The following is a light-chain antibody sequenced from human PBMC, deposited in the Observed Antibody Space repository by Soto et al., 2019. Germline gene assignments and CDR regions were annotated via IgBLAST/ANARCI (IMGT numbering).Light chain of an antibody. Sequence: QSSLTQPASVSGSPGQSITISCTGTSSDGGTYNYVSWYQHHPGKAPKLIIYEVSNRPSGVSNRFSGSKSGSTASLTISGLQAQDEADYHCTSYTRDTALVFGTGTKSPS. J-gene: IGLJ1*01. CDR3: TSYTRDTALV. CDR2: EVS. CDR1: SSDGGTYNY. V-gene: IGLV2-14*01.